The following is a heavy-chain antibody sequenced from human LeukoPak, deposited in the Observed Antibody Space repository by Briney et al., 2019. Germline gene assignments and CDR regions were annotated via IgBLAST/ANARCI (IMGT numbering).Heavy chain of an antibody. CDR2: TYYRSKWYN. CDR3: ASQVFVAGTAMGHYPFDY. J-gene: IGHJ4*02. V-gene: IGHV6-1*01. Sequence: SQTLSLTCAISGDSVSSKSVAWNWIRQSPSRGLELLVRTYYRSKWYNDYAVSVKSRITINPDTSKNQFSLHLNSVTPEDTAVYYCASQVFVAGTAMGHYPFDYWGQGTLVTVSS. CDR1: GDSVSSKSVA. D-gene: IGHD6-19*01.